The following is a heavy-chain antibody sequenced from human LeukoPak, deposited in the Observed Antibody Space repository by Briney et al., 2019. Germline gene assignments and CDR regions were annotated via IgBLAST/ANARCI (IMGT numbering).Heavy chain of an antibody. Sequence: GSLRLSCAASGFTFSSYAMSWVRQAPGKGLEWVSAISGSGGSTYYADSVKGRFTISRDNSKNTLYLQMNSLRAEDTAVYYCAKDLFSGGWADYWGQGTLVTVSS. CDR2: ISGSGGST. J-gene: IGHJ4*02. V-gene: IGHV3-23*01. D-gene: IGHD6-19*01. CDR3: AKDLFSGGWADY. CDR1: GFTFSSYA.